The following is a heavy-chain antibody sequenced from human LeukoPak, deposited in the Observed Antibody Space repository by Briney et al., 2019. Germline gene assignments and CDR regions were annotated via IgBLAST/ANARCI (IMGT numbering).Heavy chain of an antibody. Sequence: GGSLRLSCAASGFTFSSYEMNWVRQAQGKGLEWVSYISSSGSTIYYADSVKGRFTISRDNAKNSLYLQMNSLRAEDTAVYYCARGDAVAGIGIAHWGQGTLVTVSS. D-gene: IGHD6-19*01. V-gene: IGHV3-48*03. J-gene: IGHJ4*02. CDR3: ARGDAVAGIGIAH. CDR1: GFTFSSYE. CDR2: ISSSGSTI.